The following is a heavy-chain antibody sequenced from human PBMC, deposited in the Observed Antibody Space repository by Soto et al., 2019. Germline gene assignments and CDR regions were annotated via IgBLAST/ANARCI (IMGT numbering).Heavy chain of an antibody. D-gene: IGHD3-3*01. CDR1: GGSVSSGSYY. Sequence: PSETLSLTCTVSGGSVSSGSYYWSWIRQPPGKGLEWIGYIYYSGSTNYNPSLKSRVTISVDTSKNQFSQKLSSVTAADTAVYYCAKTRRSGYSYNWFDPWGQGTLVTVSS. CDR2: IYYSGST. CDR3: AKTRRSGYSYNWFDP. J-gene: IGHJ5*02. V-gene: IGHV4-61*01.